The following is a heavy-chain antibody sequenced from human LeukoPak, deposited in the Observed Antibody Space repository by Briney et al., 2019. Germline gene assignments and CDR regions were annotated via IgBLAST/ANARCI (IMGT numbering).Heavy chain of an antibody. J-gene: IGHJ1*01. CDR1: GFTFDDYA. CDR3: ARAYKDRSLAGKKEFFQH. Sequence: TGGSLRLSCAASGFTFDDYAMHWVRQVPGKGLEWVSGISWNSGTIGYADSVKGRFTISRDNANNFLYLQMNSLRAEDTALYYCARAYKDRSLAGKKEFFQHWGQGTLVTVSS. CDR2: ISWNSGTI. D-gene: IGHD6-19*01. V-gene: IGHV3-9*01.